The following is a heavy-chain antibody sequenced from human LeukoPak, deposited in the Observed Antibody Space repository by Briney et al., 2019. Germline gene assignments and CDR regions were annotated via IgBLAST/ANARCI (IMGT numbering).Heavy chain of an antibody. V-gene: IGHV1-2*06. CDR2: INPNSGGT. J-gene: IGHJ4*02. Sequence: ASVKVSCKASGYTFTDYYMHWVRQAPGQGLEWMGRINPNSGGTNAAQMFQGRVTMTRDTSINTAYMELSSLRSDDTAVYYCAREAGITGTFFDYWGQGILVTVSS. CDR1: GYTFTDYY. CDR3: AREAGITGTFFDY. D-gene: IGHD1-20*01.